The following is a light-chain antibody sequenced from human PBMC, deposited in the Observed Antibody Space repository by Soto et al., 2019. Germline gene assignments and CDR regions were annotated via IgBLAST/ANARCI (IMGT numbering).Light chain of an antibody. CDR1: QGIGDT. Sequence: EVVMTQSQATLTVPPGAGLTLESRASQGIGDTLAWYQHKTGQTPRILIYDTSTRATGVPTRFSGSRYGAEFNLTISSLQTEDFAIYYCLQHNDYPLTFGGGTKVDIK. CDR2: DTS. V-gene: IGKV3-15*01. J-gene: IGKJ4*01. CDR3: LQHNDYPLT.